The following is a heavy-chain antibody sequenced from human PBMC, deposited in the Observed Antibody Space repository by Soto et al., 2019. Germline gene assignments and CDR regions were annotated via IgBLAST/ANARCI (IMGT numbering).Heavy chain of an antibody. Sequence: SETLSLTCTVSGDSMTSGAYSWSWIRQPPGKGLDWLGYIYRTGNTHYSPSLKSRVSISQDRSKNQFSLELTSVTAADTAVYYCARGDYQYSIDYWGQGTLVTVSS. CDR1: GDSMTSGAYS. V-gene: IGHV4-30-2*01. CDR2: IYRTGNT. D-gene: IGHD2-2*01. CDR3: ARGDYQYSIDY. J-gene: IGHJ4*02.